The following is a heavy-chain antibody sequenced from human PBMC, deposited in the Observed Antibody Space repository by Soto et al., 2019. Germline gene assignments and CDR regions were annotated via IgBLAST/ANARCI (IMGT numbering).Heavy chain of an antibody. CDR2: ITSSGSTT. D-gene: IGHD3-16*02. J-gene: IGHJ6*02. CDR3: ARVAIASGGVIAVTYALDV. V-gene: IGHV3-48*02. Sequence: EVKMVESGGGLVQPGGSLSLSCEVSGFTLSTYSMNWVRQAPGKGLEWVSFITSSGSTTYYADSVKGRFTVSRDNVKNSLFLQMNSLRDEDTAVYYCARVAIASGGVIAVTYALDVWGQGTTVTVSS. CDR1: GFTLSTYS.